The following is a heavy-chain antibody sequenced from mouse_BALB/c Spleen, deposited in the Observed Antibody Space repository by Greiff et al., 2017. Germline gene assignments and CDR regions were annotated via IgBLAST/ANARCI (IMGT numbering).Heavy chain of an antibody. J-gene: IGHJ1*01. CDR3: ARDIYYYGSSPWYFDV. Sequence: EVQVVESGGGLVKPGGSLKLSCAASGFTFSSYAMSWVRQTPEKRLEWVASISSGGSTYYPDSVKGRFTISRDNARNILYLQMSSLRSEDTAMYYCARDIYYYGSSPWYFDVWGAGTTVTVSS. CDR1: GFTFSSYA. D-gene: IGHD1-1*01. CDR2: ISSGGST. V-gene: IGHV5-6-5*01.